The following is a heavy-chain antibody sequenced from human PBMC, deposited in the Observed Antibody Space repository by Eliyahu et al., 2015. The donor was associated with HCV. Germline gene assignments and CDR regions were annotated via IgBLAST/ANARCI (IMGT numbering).Heavy chain of an antibody. D-gene: IGHD6-19*01. Sequence: EVQLLESGGGLVQPGGSLRLSCAASGFTFXSXAMSWVRQAPGKGLEWVSAISGSGGSTYYADSVKGRFTISRDNSKNTLYLQMNSLRAEDTAVYYCAKEATLAATPGQWPGPDAFDIWGQGTMVTVSS. CDR3: AKEATLAATPGQWPGPDAFDI. CDR2: ISGSGGST. CDR1: GFTFXSXA. V-gene: IGHV3-23*01. J-gene: IGHJ3*02.